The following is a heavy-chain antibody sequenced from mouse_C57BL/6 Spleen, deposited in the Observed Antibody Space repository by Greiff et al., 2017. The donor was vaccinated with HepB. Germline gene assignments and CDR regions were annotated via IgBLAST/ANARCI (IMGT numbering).Heavy chain of an antibody. CDR1: GYSITSGYY. D-gene: IGHD1-1*01. V-gene: IGHV3-6*01. J-gene: IGHJ1*03. CDR3: ARGGEIADYYGSSYDFDV. Sequence: ESGPGLVKPSQSLSLTCSVTGYSITSGYYWNWIRQFPGNKLEWMGYISYDGSNNYNPSLKNRISITRDTSKNQFFLKLNSVTTEDTATYYCARGGEIADYYGSSYDFDVWGTGTTVTVSS. CDR2: ISYDGSN.